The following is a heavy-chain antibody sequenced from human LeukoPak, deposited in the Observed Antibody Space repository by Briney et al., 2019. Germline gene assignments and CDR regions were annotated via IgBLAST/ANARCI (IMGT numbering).Heavy chain of an antibody. CDR3: ARAESGGGYGMDD. CDR2: IYTSGST. Sequence: PSQTLSLTCTVSGGSISSGSYYWSWIRQPAGKGLEWIGRIYTSGSTNYNPSLKSRVTISVDTSKNQFSLKLRSVTAADTAVYYCARAESGGGYGMDDWGRGTTVTVSS. D-gene: IGHD3-10*01. J-gene: IGHJ6*02. V-gene: IGHV4-61*02. CDR1: GGSISSGSYY.